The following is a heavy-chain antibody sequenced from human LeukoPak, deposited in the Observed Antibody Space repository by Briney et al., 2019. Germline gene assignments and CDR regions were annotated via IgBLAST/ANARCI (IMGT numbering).Heavy chain of an antibody. CDR2: ISSSGSTI. D-gene: IGHD4/OR15-4a*01. Sequence: PGGSLRLSCAASGLTFSTYEMNWVRQAPGKGLEWVSYISSSGSTIHYADSVRGRFTISRDNAKNSLYLQMNSLRAEDTAVYYCARLAEAKEGYYYYYYVMDVWGQGTTVTVSS. J-gene: IGHJ6*02. CDR1: GLTFSTYE. V-gene: IGHV3-48*03. CDR3: ARLAEAKEGYYYYYYVMDV.